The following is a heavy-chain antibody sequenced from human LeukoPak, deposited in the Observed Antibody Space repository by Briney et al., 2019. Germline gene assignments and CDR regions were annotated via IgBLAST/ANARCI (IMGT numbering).Heavy chain of an antibody. D-gene: IGHD6-6*01. Sequence: SETLSLTCSVSGGSISSYYWSWIRQPPGKGLEWIGYIYTSGSTDYNPSLKTRVTISLDTSKNQFSLKLNFVTAADTALYYCARLTRLSTSPDRYYLDYWGQGTLVTVSS. CDR1: GGSISSYY. V-gene: IGHV4-4*09. J-gene: IGHJ4*02. CDR2: IYTSGST. CDR3: ARLTRLSTSPDRYYLDY.